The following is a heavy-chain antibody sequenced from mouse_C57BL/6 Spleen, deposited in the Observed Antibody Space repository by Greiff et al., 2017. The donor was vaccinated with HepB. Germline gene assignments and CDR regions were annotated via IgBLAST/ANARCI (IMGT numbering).Heavy chain of an antibody. V-gene: IGHV1-26*01. CDR3: AREGVNYAMDC. CDR1: GYTFTDYY. CDR2: INPNNGGT. J-gene: IGHJ4*01. Sequence: EVQLQQSGPELVKPGASVKISCKASGYTFTDYYMNWVKQSHGKSLEWIGDINPNNGGTSYNQKFKGKATLTVDKSSSTAYMELRSLTSEDSAVYYCAREGVNYAMDCWGQGASVTVSS.